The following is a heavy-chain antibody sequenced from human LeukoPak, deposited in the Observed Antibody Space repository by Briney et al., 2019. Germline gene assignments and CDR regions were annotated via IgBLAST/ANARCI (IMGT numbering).Heavy chain of an antibody. Sequence: PGGSLRLSCAASGFTFDDYAMHWVRHAPGKGLEWGSGISWNSGNIASADPVKGRFTISRDNAKNSLYLQMNSLRAEDAALYYCAKSRDSNAWYYFDYWGQGTLVTVSS. V-gene: IGHV3-9*01. D-gene: IGHD3-22*01. CDR3: AKSRDSNAWYYFDY. CDR1: GFTFDDYA. CDR2: ISWNSGNI. J-gene: IGHJ4*02.